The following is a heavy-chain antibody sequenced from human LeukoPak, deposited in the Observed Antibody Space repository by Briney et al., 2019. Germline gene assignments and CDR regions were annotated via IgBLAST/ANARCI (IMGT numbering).Heavy chain of an antibody. D-gene: IGHD5-12*01. CDR2: ISSSSSYI. J-gene: IGHJ4*02. V-gene: IGHV3-21*01. CDR1: GFTFSSYA. CDR3: ARDLWYSGYDPPY. Sequence: GGSLRLSCAASGFTFSSYAMSWVRQAPGKGLEWVSSISSSSSYIYYADSVKGRYTISRDNAKNSLYLQMNSLRAEDTAVYYCARDLWYSGYDPPYWGREPWSPSPQ.